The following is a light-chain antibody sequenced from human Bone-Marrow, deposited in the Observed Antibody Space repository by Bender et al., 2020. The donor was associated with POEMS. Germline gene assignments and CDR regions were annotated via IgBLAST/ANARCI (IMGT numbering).Light chain of an antibody. CDR1: SSDVGGYNY. CDR2: DVS. V-gene: IGLV2-14*01. CDR3: SSYTSSSTLV. J-gene: IGLJ2*01. Sequence: QSALTQPPSASGSPGQSVTISCTGTSSDVGGYNYVSWYQQHPGKVPKLVIYDVSDRPSGVSNRFSGSKSGNTASLTISGLQAEDEADYYCSSYTSSSTLVFGGGTKLTVL.